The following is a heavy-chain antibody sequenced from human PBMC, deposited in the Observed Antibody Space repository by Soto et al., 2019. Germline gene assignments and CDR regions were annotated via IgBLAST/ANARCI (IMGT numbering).Heavy chain of an antibody. Sequence: QVQLQESGPGLVKPSETLSLTCVVSGGSLSSYYWSWIRQPPGKGLEWIGCIYYSGSTNYNPSLKSRVTISVDTSKNQFSLKLSSVTAADTAVYYCARTWGAPNDYGGRGTLVTVSS. V-gene: IGHV4-59*01. CDR2: IYYSGST. J-gene: IGHJ4*02. D-gene: IGHD3-16*01. CDR3: ARTWGAPNDY. CDR1: GGSLSSYY.